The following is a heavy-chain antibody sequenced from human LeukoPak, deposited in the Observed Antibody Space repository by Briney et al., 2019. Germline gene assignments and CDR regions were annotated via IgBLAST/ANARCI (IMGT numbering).Heavy chain of an antibody. CDR3: ARVGDYSSSFDY. CDR2: IYSGGST. J-gene: IGHJ4*02. Sequence: GGSLRLSCAASGFTVSSNYMSWVRQAPGKGLEWVSVIYSGGSTYYADSVKGRFTIYRDNSKNTLYLQMNSLRAEDTAVYYCARVGDYSSSFDYWGQGTLVTVSS. CDR1: GFTVSSNY. V-gene: IGHV3-66*01. D-gene: IGHD6-13*01.